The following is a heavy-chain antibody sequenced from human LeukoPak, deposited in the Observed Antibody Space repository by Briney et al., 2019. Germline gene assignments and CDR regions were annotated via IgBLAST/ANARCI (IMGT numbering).Heavy chain of an antibody. Sequence: SETLSLTCAVYGGSFSGYYWSWIRQPPGKGLGWIGEIKHSGSTNYNPSLKSRVTISVDTSKNQFSLKLSSVTAAVTAVYYCARGRTTLVHLDYWGQGTLVTVSS. V-gene: IGHV4-34*01. CDR2: IKHSGST. CDR1: GGSFSGYY. CDR3: ARGRTTLVHLDY. J-gene: IGHJ4*02. D-gene: IGHD4-23*01.